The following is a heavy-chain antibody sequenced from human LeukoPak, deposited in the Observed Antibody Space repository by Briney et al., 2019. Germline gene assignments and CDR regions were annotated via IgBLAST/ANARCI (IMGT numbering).Heavy chain of an antibody. D-gene: IGHD3-10*01. J-gene: IGHJ4*02. CDR1: GYTFTNYG. Sequence: ASVKVSCKASGYTFTNYGISWVRHAPGQGLEWMGWISAYNGDTNYAQEFQGRVTMTTDTSTSTAYMELRNLRSDDTAVYFCARGGSGSSFTDYWGQGTLVTVSS. CDR2: ISAYNGDT. CDR3: ARGGSGSSFTDY. V-gene: IGHV1-18*01.